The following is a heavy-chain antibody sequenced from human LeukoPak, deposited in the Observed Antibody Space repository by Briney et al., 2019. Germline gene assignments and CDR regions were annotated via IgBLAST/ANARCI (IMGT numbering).Heavy chain of an antibody. CDR1: GFTFSSYS. CDR2: ISSSSSYI. J-gene: IGHJ4*02. CDR3: ASPAGYSYGFDY. D-gene: IGHD5-18*01. Sequence: PGGSLRLSCAASGFTFSSYSMNWARQAPGKGLEWVSSISSSSSYIYYADSVKGRFTISRDNAKNSLYLQMNSLRAEDTAVYYCASPAGYSYGFDYWGQGTLVTVSS. V-gene: IGHV3-21*01.